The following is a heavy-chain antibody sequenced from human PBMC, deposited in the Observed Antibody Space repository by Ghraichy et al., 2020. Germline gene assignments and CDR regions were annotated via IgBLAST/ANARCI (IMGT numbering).Heavy chain of an antibody. CDR3: ARAVQLWGNSEYYFDY. J-gene: IGHJ4*02. CDR2: IYSGGST. V-gene: IGHV3-53*01. D-gene: IGHD5-18*01. CDR1: GFTVSSNY. Sequence: GGSLRLSCAASGFTVSSNYMSWVRQAPGKGLEWVSVIYSGGSTYYADSVKGRFTISRDNSKNTLYLQMNSLRAEDTAVYYCARAVQLWGNSEYYFDYWGQGTLVTVSS.